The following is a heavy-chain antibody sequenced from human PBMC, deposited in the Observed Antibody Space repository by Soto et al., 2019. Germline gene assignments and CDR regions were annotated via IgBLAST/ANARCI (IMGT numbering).Heavy chain of an antibody. V-gene: IGHV3-23*01. CDR3: AKQQMGVIRALDY. CDR2: IRETGNT. D-gene: IGHD1-26*01. J-gene: IGHJ4*02. CDR1: GFTFSNYA. Sequence: GGSLRLSCAASGFTFSNYAMSWIRQAPGKGLEWVSTIRETGNTYYTDSVRGRFATSRDNSENTLYLQMSSLRAEDTAVYYCAKQQMGVIRALDYWGQGTLVTVSS.